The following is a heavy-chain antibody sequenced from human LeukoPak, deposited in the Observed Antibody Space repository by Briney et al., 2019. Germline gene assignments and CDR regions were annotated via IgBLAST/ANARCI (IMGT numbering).Heavy chain of an antibody. D-gene: IGHD3-10*01. CDR3: AKDIYGSGSYYTGNAFDI. J-gene: IGHJ3*02. CDR1: GFTFDDYA. Sequence: GRSLRLSCAASGFTFDDYAMHWVRRAPGKGLEWVSGISWNSGSIGYADSVKGRFTIFRDNAKNSLYLQMNSLRAEDMALYYCAKDIYGSGSYYTGNAFDIWGQGTMVTVSS. V-gene: IGHV3-9*03. CDR2: ISWNSGSI.